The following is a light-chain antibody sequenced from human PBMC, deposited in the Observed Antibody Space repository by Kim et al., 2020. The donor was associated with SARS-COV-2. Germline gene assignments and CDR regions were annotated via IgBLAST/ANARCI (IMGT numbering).Light chain of an antibody. CDR2: RNN. J-gene: IGLJ3*02. Sequence: RQTATLTCTGNSNNVGNQGAAWLQHHQGHPPKLLSYRNNNRPSGISDRFSASSSGNTASLTISGLQPEDEADYYCSAWDSRLSAWVFGGGTKLTVL. CDR3: SAWDSRLSAWV. V-gene: IGLV10-54*01. CDR1: SNNVGNQG.